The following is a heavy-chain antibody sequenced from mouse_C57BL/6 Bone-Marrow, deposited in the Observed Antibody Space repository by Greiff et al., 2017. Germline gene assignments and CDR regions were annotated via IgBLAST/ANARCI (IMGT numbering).Heavy chain of an antibody. D-gene: IGHD2-3*01. CDR3: AREEDGYYFCFAY. CDR2: IDPSDSYT. V-gene: IGHV1-69*01. Sequence: QVQLQQPGAELVMPGASVKLSCKASGYTFTSYWMHWVKQRPGQGLEWIGEIDPSDSYTNYNQKFKGKSTLTVDKSSSTAYMQLSSLTSEDSAVYYCAREEDGYYFCFAYWGQGTLVTVSA. J-gene: IGHJ3*01. CDR1: GYTFTSYW.